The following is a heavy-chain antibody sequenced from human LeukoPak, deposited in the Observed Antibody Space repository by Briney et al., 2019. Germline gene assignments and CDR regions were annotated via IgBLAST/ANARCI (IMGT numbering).Heavy chain of an antibody. D-gene: IGHD3-10*01. CDR1: GGSFSGYY. V-gene: IGHV4-34*01. CDR2: INHSGST. CDR3: ARLKGYYYGSGSYYNYNWFDP. J-gene: IGHJ5*02. Sequence: SETLSLTCAVYGGSFSGYYWSWIRQPPGKGLEWIGEINHSGSTNYDPSLKSRVTISVDTSKNQFSLKLSSVTAADTAVYYCARLKGYYYGSGSYYNYNWFDPWGQGTLVTVSS.